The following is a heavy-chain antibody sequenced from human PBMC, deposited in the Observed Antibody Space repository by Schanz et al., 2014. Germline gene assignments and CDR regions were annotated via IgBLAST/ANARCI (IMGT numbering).Heavy chain of an antibody. J-gene: IGHJ4*02. CDR2: ISDSGDST. Sequence: QVQLVDSGGGLVKPGGSLRLSCAASGFTFSDYYMTWIHQAPGKGLEWVSDISDSGDSTHYADSVKGRFTISRVNAKNSLFLQMNSLSAEDTAVYYCAKVAPAATYRDSWGLGTLVTVSS. CDR1: GFTFSDYY. CDR3: AKVAPAATYRDS. V-gene: IGHV3-11*01. D-gene: IGHD2-2*01.